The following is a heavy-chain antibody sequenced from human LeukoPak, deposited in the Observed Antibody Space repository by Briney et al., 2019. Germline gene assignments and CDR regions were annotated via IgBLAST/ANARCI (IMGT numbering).Heavy chain of an antibody. V-gene: IGHV3-48*03. CDR2: ISGSGSAI. CDR3: AREYSSSSGRAFDF. Sequence: PGGSLRLSCAASGFTLSSYELNWVRQAPGKGLEWVSYISGSGSAIYYADSVKGRFTISRDNAKNSLYLQMNSLGAEDTAVYYCAREYSSSSGRAFDFWGQGTMVTVSS. CDR1: GFTLSSYE. J-gene: IGHJ3*01. D-gene: IGHD6-6*01.